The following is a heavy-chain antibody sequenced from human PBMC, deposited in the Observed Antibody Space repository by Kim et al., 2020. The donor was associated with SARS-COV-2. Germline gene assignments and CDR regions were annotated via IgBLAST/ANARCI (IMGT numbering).Heavy chain of an antibody. CDR3: AKAPGYSSSWYAFFLDY. V-gene: IGHV3-23*01. Sequence: VKGRFTISRDNSKNTLYLQMNSLRAEDTAVYYCAKAPGYSSSWYAFFLDYWGQGTLVTVSS. J-gene: IGHJ4*02. D-gene: IGHD6-13*01.